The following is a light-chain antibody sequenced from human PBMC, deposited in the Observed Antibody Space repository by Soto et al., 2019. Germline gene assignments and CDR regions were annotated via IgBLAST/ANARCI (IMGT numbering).Light chain of an antibody. V-gene: IGKV3-20*01. J-gene: IGKJ1*01. CDR3: QQYGRVHMRR. CDR2: GTF. CDR1: QTVSIKF. Sequence: YPALSSLCQGEAGTLSSRPMQTVSIKFLAWYQQKTGQAPSLLISGTFSRATGIQDRFSGSGSGTDFTLTISSLEPEDFAVYYCQQYGRVHMRRFGQRTKVAIK.